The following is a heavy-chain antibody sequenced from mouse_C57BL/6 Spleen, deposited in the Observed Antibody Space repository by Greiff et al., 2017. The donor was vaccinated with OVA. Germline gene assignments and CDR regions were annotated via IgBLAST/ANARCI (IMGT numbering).Heavy chain of an antibody. V-gene: IGHV1-59*01. CDR1: GYTFTSYW. CDR2: IDPSDSYT. J-gene: IGHJ1*03. D-gene: IGHD1-1*01. Sequence: QVQLQQSGAELVRPGTSVKLSCKASGYTFTSYWMHWVKQRPGQGLEWIGVIDPSDSYTNYNQKFKGKATLTVDTSSSTAYMQLSSLTSEDSAVYYCARGYGSSYPSYWYFDVWGTGTTVTVSS. CDR3: ARGYGSSYPSYWYFDV.